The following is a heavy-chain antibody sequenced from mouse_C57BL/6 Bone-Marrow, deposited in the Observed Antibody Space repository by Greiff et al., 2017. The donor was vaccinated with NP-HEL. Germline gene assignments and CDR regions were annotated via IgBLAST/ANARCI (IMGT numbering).Heavy chain of an antibody. CDR1: GYTFTSYW. D-gene: IGHD1-1*01. CDR3: ARVVDYYGSSSDFDV. Sequence: QVQLQQPGAELVMPGASVKLSCKASGYTFTSYWMHWVKQRPGQGLEWIGEIDPSDSYTNYNQKFKGKSTLTVDKSSSTAYMQLSSLTSEDSAVYYWARVVDYYGSSSDFDVWGTGTTVTVSS. CDR2: IDPSDSYT. V-gene: IGHV1-69*01. J-gene: IGHJ1*03.